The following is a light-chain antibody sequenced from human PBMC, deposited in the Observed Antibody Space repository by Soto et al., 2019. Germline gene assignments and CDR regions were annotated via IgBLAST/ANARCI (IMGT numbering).Light chain of an antibody. J-gene: IGLJ2*01. Sequence: QSALTQPASVSGSPGQSITISCTGTSSDVGAYNSVSWYQQHTGKAPKLMIYDVSNRPSGVSNRFSGSKSVNTASLTISGLQAEDEADYYCSSDTTSSTVVFGGGTKLTVL. CDR3: SSDTTSSTVV. V-gene: IGLV2-14*03. CDR2: DVS. CDR1: SSDVGAYNS.